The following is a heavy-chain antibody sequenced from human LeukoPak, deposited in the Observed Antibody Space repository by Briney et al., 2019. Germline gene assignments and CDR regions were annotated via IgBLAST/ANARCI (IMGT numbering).Heavy chain of an antibody. V-gene: IGHV1-24*01. CDR3: ATAPNSGSYQLLYYGMDV. CDR2: FDPKDGET. J-gene: IGHJ6*02. Sequence: ASVKVSCKVSGYTLTELSMHWVRQAPGKGLEWMGGFDPKDGETIYAQKFQGRVTMTEDTSTDTAYMELSSLRSEDTAVYYCATAPNSGSYQLLYYGMDVWGQGTTVTVSS. CDR1: GYTLTELS. D-gene: IGHD1-26*01.